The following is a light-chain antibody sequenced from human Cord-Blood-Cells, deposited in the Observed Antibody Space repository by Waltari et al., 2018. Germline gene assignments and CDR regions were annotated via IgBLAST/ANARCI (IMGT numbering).Light chain of an antibody. V-gene: IGKV3-20*01. CDR3: QQYGSSPPWT. CDR2: GAS. Sequence: EIVLPQSPGTLSLSPGERANLSCRASQSVSSSYLAWYQQKPGQAPRLLIYGASSRATGIPDRFSGSGSGTDFTLTISRLEPEDFAVYYCQQYGSSPPWTFGQGTKVEIK. CDR1: QSVSSSY. J-gene: IGKJ1*01.